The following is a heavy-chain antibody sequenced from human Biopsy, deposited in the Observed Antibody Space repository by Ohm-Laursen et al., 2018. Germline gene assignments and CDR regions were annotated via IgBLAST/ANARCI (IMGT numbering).Heavy chain of an antibody. CDR2: INHRGSA. CDR1: GGSFSGYY. V-gene: IGHV4-34*01. J-gene: IGHJ5*02. CDR3: ARTPRDSFWSGSYKRGLWFDP. D-gene: IGHD3-3*01. Sequence: GTLSLTCAVYGGSFSGYYWTWIRQPPGKGLEWIGEINHRGSASYNPSLKSRITVLVDTSKNQFSLQVNSVTAADTAVYYCARTPRDSFWSGSYKRGLWFDPWGQGTLVIVSS.